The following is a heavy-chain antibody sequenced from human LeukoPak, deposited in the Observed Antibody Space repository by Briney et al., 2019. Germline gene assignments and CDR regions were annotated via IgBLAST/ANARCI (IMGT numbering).Heavy chain of an antibody. J-gene: IGHJ3*02. V-gene: IGHV3-9*01. Sequence: GGSLRLSCAASGFSFEDYAMHWVRQPPGKGLEWVSGVSWNSGNVGYADSVKGRFTISRDNSKNTLYLQMNSLRAEDTAVYYCAREGCTSTSCSSDAFDIWGQGTMVTVSS. CDR2: VSWNSGNV. D-gene: IGHD2-2*01. CDR3: AREGCTSTSCSSDAFDI. CDR1: GFSFEDYA.